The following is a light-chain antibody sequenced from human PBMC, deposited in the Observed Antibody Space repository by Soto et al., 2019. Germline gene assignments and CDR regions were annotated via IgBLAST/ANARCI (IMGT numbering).Light chain of an antibody. CDR3: QQTYNAPYT. CDR1: QSVSSY. J-gene: IGKJ2*01. CDR2: DAS. V-gene: IGKV3-11*01. Sequence: EIVLTQSPATLSLSPGERATLSCRASQSVSSYLAWYQQKPGQAPRLLIYDASNRATGIPARFSGSGSGTDFTLTISSLEPEDFATYSCQQTYNAPYTFGQGTTLEIK.